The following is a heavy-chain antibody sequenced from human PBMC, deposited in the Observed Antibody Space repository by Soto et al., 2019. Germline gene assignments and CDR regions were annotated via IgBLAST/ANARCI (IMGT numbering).Heavy chain of an antibody. CDR1: GYTFTSYG. CDR3: ARGGYCSSTSCYFSPRFYYYGMDV. D-gene: IGHD2-2*01. J-gene: IGHJ6*02. CDR2: ISAYNGNT. Sequence: QVQLVQSGAEVKKPGASVKVSCKASGYTFTSYGISWVRQAPGQGLEWMGWISAYNGNTNYAQKLQGRVTMTTDTTKSTAYMELRSLRSDDTAVYYCARGGYCSSTSCYFSPRFYYYGMDVWGQGTTVTVSS. V-gene: IGHV1-18*01.